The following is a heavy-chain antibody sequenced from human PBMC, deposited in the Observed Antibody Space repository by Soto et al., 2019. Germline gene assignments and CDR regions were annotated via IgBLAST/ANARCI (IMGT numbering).Heavy chain of an antibody. V-gene: IGHV4-30-2*01. D-gene: IGHD2-21*02. Sequence: KTSETLSLTCAVSGGSISSGGFSWSWIRQPPGKGLEWIGYIYHFGGTYYNPSLKSRVSISLDRSKNEFSLEVRSVTAADTAVYYCARGGDYYFDSWGQGTLVTVSS. CDR2: IYHFGGT. J-gene: IGHJ4*02. CDR3: ARGGDYYFDS. CDR1: GGSISSGGFS.